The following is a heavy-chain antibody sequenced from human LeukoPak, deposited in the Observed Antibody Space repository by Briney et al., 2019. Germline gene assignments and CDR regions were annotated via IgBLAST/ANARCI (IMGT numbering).Heavy chain of an antibody. Sequence: PSETLSLTCTVSGGSISNYYWSWIRQSPEKGLEWIGYIYYIGSTNYSPSLKSRVTISVDTSKNQFFLTLNSVTAADTAVYYCARGHGDRFEYWGLGTLVTVSS. CDR2: IYYIGST. D-gene: IGHD1-14*01. CDR1: GGSISNYY. J-gene: IGHJ4*02. CDR3: ARGHGDRFEY. V-gene: IGHV4-59*01.